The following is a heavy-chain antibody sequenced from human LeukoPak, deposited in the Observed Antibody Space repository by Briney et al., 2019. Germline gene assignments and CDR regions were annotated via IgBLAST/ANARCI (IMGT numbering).Heavy chain of an antibody. D-gene: IGHD4-11*01. V-gene: IGHV3-74*01. J-gene: IGHJ6*02. CDR1: GFTFSGYW. CDR2: IDSDGSST. CDR3: ARAPHYSNYGPYYYGMDV. Sequence: PGGSLRLSCAASGFTFSGYWMHWVRQAPGKGLVWVSRIDSDGSSTRYADSVKGRFTISRDNAKNSLYLQMNSLRAEDTAVYYCARAPHYSNYGPYYYGMDVWGQGTTVTVSS.